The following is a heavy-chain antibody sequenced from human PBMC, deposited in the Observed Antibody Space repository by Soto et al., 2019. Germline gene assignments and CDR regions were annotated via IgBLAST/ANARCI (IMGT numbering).Heavy chain of an antibody. D-gene: IGHD6-13*01. V-gene: IGHV3-53*04. CDR3: ARDVGVEGIEAAAWTFDL. Sequence: EVQLVESGGGLVQNGGSLRLSCAASGLIISNNYMTWVRRPPGKGLEWVSIIYSGGKTYYAGSVKGRFTISRDNSKNTLYLQMNSLRPEDTAMYYCARDVGVEGIEAAAWTFDLWGQGTMVTVSS. J-gene: IGHJ3*01. CDR2: IYSGGKT. CDR1: GLIISNNY.